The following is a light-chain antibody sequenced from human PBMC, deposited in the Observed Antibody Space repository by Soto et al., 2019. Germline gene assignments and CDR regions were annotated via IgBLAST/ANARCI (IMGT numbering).Light chain of an antibody. CDR3: QQRDSGPPYN. CDR1: QSVSGY. CDR2: DAT. Sequence: EVLLTQSPVTLSLSPGERATLSCRASQSVSGYLSWYQQKPGQAPRLLIFDATNRATGVPARFSGSGSGTDFTLTISSLEPEDFAVYFGQQRDSGPPYNFGQGTKLEIK. V-gene: IGKV3-11*01. J-gene: IGKJ2*01.